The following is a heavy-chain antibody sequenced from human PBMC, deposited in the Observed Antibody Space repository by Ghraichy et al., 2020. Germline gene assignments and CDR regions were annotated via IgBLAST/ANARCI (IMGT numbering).Heavy chain of an antibody. CDR2: FDPEDGET. Sequence: ASVKVSCKVSGYTLTELSMHWVRQAPGKGLEWMGGFDPEDGETIYAQKFQGRVTMTEDTSTDTAYMELSSLRSEDTAVYYCATLDTAMNPVRYNWFDPWGQGTLVTVSS. V-gene: IGHV1-24*01. CDR3: ATLDTAMNPVRYNWFDP. J-gene: IGHJ5*02. D-gene: IGHD5-18*01. CDR1: GYTLTELS.